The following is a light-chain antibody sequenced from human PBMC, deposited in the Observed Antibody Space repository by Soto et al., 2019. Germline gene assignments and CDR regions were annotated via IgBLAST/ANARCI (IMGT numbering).Light chain of an antibody. CDR2: DVT. CDR3: SSYTTSSTHVV. CDR1: SSDVGDYNY. V-gene: IGLV2-14*03. Sequence: QSALTQPASVSGSPGQSITISCTETSSDVGDYNYVSWYQHHPGRAPKLMIFDVTNRPSGVSNRFSGSKSGNTASLTISGLQAEDEADYYCSSYTTSSTHVVFGGGTKLTVL. J-gene: IGLJ2*01.